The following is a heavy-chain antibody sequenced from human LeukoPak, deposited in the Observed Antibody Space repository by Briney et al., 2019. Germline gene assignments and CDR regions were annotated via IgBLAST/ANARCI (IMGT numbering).Heavy chain of an antibody. Sequence: SETLSLTCTVSGGSIISYYWSWIRQPPGKGLEWIGYIYYTGSTNYSPSLKSRVIISVDTSKNQFSLKLSSVTAADTAVYYCARLDELLAFDYWGQGTLVTVSS. V-gene: IGHV4-59*08. CDR1: GGSIISYY. CDR3: ARLDELLAFDY. J-gene: IGHJ4*02. CDR2: IYYTGST. D-gene: IGHD2-15*01.